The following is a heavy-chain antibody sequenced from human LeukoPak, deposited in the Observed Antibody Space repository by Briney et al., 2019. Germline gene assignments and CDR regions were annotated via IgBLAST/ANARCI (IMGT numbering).Heavy chain of an antibody. CDR1: GFTFTSYA. Sequence: GGTLRLSCAASGFTFTSYAMSWVRQAPGKGLEWVSLINRDGRTTKYGDSVKGRFTISRDNSKNSLHLEMNSLRSEDSALYYCAKDTGTGWSFDSWGQGTLVTVSS. CDR3: AKDTGTGWSFDS. V-gene: IGHV3-43*02. J-gene: IGHJ5*01. CDR2: INRDGRTT. D-gene: IGHD6-19*01.